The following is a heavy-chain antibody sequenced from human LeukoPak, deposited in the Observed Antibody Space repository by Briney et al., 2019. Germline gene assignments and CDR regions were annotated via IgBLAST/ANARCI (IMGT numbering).Heavy chain of an antibody. CDR1: GGSISSSSYY. D-gene: IGHD3-22*01. V-gene: IGHV4-39*07. J-gene: IGHJ4*02. CDR2: IYYSGST. CDR3: ARDYYDSSGYHFDY. Sequence: SETLSLTCTVSGGSISSSSYYWGWIRQPPGKGLEWIGSIYYSGSTNYNPSLKSRVTISVDTSKNQFSLKLSSVTAADTAVYYCARDYYDSSGYHFDYWGQGTLVTVSS.